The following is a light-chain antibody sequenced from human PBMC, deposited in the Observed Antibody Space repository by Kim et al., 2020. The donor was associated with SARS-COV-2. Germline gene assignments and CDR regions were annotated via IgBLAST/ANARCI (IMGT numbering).Light chain of an antibody. J-gene: IGLJ2*01. CDR3: QAWDSSTVV. CDR2: QDS. CDR1: KLWDKY. V-gene: IGLV3-1*01. Sequence: VSPGQTASITCSGDKLWDKYSCWYQQKPGQSPVLVIYQDSKRPSGIPERFSGSNSGNTATLTISGTQAMDEADYYCQAWDSSTVVFGGGTQLTVL.